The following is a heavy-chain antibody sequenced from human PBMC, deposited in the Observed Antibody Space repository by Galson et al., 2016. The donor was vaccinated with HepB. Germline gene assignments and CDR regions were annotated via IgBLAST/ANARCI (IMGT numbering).Heavy chain of an antibody. CDR2: ISSSSSYI. V-gene: IGHV3-21*01. J-gene: IGHJ5*02. CDR1: GFTFSNYN. D-gene: IGHD1-26*01. Sequence: SLRLSCAASGFTFSNYNMNWVRQAPGKGLEWVSSISSSSSYIDYADSVKGRFTISRDNTKNSLYLQMNSLRAEDTAVYYCAGFYSGSYPNWFDPWGQGTLVTVSS. CDR3: AGFYSGSYPNWFDP.